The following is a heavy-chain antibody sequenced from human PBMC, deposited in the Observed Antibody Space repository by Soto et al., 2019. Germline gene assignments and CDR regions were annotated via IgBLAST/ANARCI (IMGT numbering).Heavy chain of an antibody. Sequence: GGSLRLSCAASGFTFSTYSMNWVRQAPGKGLEWVSYISSSSSSIYYADSAKGRFTISRDNAENSLYLQMNSLRAEDTAVYDCARRYYNSDAFDIWGQGTKVTVSS. CDR1: GFTFSTYS. V-gene: IGHV3-48*01. CDR2: ISSSSSSI. D-gene: IGHD1-1*01. J-gene: IGHJ3*02. CDR3: ARRYYNSDAFDI.